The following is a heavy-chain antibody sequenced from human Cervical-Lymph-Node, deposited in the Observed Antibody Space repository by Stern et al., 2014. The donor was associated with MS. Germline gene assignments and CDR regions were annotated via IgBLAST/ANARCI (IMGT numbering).Heavy chain of an antibody. Sequence: EVQLVESGGGLVQPGESLRLSCAASGFTFRNYAMIWVRQAPGKGLERVAAYSGSGGRTDYADSVKGRFTISRDNSKNMLYLQMNSLRVEDTARYFCAKVKDTPMVTHYYYGLDVWGQGTTVTVSS. CDR3: AKVKDTPMVTHYYYGLDV. J-gene: IGHJ6*02. CDR1: GFTFRNYA. V-gene: IGHV3-23*04. CDR2: YSGSGGRT. D-gene: IGHD5-18*01.